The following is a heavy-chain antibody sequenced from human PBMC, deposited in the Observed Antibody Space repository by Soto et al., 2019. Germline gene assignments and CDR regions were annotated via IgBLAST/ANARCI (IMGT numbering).Heavy chain of an antibody. Sequence: QVHLVQSGAEVKKPGASVKVSCKTSGYTFRSQGIPWFRQAPGQGLEGLGCIRVYNGKTYYEESLQGRATMTTDTSTSTAYMELRNLRSDDTAVYYCATSIYSTSWFGHYNMDVWGQGTTVTVSS. V-gene: IGHV1-18*01. CDR1: GYTFRSQG. J-gene: IGHJ6*03. CDR2: IRVYNGKT. CDR3: ATSIYSTSWFGHYNMDV. D-gene: IGHD2-21*01.